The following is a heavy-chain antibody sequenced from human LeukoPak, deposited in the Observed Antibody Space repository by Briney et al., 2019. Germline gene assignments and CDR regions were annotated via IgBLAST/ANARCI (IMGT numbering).Heavy chain of an antibody. CDR1: GGSISSSSYY. J-gene: IGHJ4*02. Sequence: PSETLSLTCTISGGSISSSSYYWGWIRQPPGKGLEWIGSIYYSGSTYYNPSLKSRVTISVDTSKNQFSLKLSSVTAADTAVYYCAPQLPDDYGDYAFDYWGQGTLVTVSS. D-gene: IGHD4-17*01. V-gene: IGHV4-39*07. CDR3: APQLPDDYGDYAFDY. CDR2: IYYSGST.